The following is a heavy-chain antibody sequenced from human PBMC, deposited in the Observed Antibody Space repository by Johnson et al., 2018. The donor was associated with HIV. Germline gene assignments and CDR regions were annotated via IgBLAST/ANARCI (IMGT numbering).Heavy chain of an antibody. V-gene: IGHV3-30*02. CDR2: IRYDGSNK. CDR3: AREVVYAFDI. D-gene: IGHD2-15*01. J-gene: IGHJ3*02. CDR1: GFTFSSYG. Sequence: QVQLVESGGGVVQPGGSLRLSCAASGFTFSSYGMHWVRQAPGKGLEWVAFIRYDGSNKYYADSVKGRFTLSRDNSKNTLYLQMNSLRAEDTAVYYCAREVVYAFDIWGQGTMVTVSS.